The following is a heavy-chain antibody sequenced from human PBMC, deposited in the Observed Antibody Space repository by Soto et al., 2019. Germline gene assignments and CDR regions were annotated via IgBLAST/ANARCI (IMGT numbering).Heavy chain of an antibody. J-gene: IGHJ1*01. Sequence: GGSLRLSCAASGFTFSSYGMHWVRQAPGKGLEWVAVIWYDGSNKYYADSVKGRFTISRDNSKNTLYLQMNSLRAEDTAVYYCARDRIAQYSSGWYEQYFQHWGQGTLVTVSS. V-gene: IGHV3-33*01. CDR2: IWYDGSNK. CDR3: ARDRIAQYSSGWYEQYFQH. D-gene: IGHD6-19*01. CDR1: GFTFSSYG.